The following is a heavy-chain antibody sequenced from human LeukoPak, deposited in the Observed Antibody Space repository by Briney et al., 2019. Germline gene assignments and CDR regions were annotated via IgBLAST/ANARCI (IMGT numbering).Heavy chain of an antibody. J-gene: IGHJ4*02. CDR2: ISYDGSNK. V-gene: IGHV3-30*04. CDR1: GFTFSSYA. CDR3: ARATAYYYDSSAY. Sequence: PGGSLRLSCAASGFTFSSYAMHWVRQAPGKGLEWVAVISYDGSNKYYADSVKGRFTISRDNSKNTLYLQMNSLRAEDTAVYYCARATAYYYDSSAYWGQGALVTVSS. D-gene: IGHD3-22*01.